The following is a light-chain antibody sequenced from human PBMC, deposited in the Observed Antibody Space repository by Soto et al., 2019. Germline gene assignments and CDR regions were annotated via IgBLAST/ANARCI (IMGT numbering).Light chain of an antibody. Sequence: EDVLTQSPAILSLSPGERATLSCRASQGIGNYLAWYQQKPGQAPRLLIYDASNMATGIPARFSGSGSDTDFTLTIDSLEPEDSAVYYCQQRNFWPLTFGPGTRVEIK. CDR1: QGIGNY. CDR2: DAS. V-gene: IGKV3D-11*01. J-gene: IGKJ3*01. CDR3: QQRNFWPLT.